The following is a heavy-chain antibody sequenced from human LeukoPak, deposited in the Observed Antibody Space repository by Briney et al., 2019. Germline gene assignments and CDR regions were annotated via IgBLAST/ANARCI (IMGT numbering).Heavy chain of an antibody. Sequence: SSVKVSCKASGYTFSGYYMHWVRQAPGQGLEWMAWINPNSGDANSAQKFQGRVTMTWDTSISTAYMELSRLRSDDTAVYYCARDHIDSGYDLDYWGQGTLVTVSS. J-gene: IGHJ4*02. D-gene: IGHD5-12*01. V-gene: IGHV1-2*02. CDR3: ARDHIDSGYDLDY. CDR2: INPNSGDA. CDR1: GYTFSGYY.